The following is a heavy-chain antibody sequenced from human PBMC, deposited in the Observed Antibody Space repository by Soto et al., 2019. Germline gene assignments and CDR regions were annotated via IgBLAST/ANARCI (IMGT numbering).Heavy chain of an antibody. CDR1: GFSFSSYS. CDR3: VRSWAY. D-gene: IGHD6-13*01. CDR2: VSPAGTT. V-gene: IGHV3-23*01. Sequence: EVQLLESGGGLVQPGGSLRLSCAASGFSFSSYSMNWVRLAPGEGLEWVSTVSPAGTTLYADSVRGRFTISRDNSKSTVDLQMNGLRVDDTAIYYCVRSWAYWGRGTVVTVSS. J-gene: IGHJ4*02.